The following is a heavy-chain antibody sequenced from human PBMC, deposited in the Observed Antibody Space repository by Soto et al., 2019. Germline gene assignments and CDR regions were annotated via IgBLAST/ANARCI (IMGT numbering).Heavy chain of an antibody. J-gene: IGHJ6*02. Sequence: AASVKVSCKVSGYTLTELSMHWVRQAPGKGLEWMGGFDPEDGETIYAQKFQGRVTMTEDTSTDTAYMELSSLRSEDTAVYYCATDNPRYGDYYYYGMDVWGQGTTVTVSS. V-gene: IGHV1-24*01. CDR3: ATDNPRYGDYYYYGMDV. D-gene: IGHD4-17*01. CDR1: GYTLTELS. CDR2: FDPEDGET.